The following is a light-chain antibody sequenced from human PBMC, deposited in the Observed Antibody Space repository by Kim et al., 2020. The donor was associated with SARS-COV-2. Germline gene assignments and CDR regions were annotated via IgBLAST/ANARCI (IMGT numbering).Light chain of an antibody. V-gene: IGLV2-14*03. CDR1: SSDVGGYNY. Sequence: TQPASVSGSPGQSITISCTGTSSDVGGYNYVSWYQQHPGKAPKLMIYDVSKRPSGVSNRFSGSKSGNTASLTVSGLQAEDEADYYCSSYTTSNSWVFGGGTQLTVL. J-gene: IGLJ3*02. CDR3: SSYTTSNSWV. CDR2: DVS.